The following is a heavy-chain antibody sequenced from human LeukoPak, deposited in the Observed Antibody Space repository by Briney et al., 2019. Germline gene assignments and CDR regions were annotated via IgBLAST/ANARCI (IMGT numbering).Heavy chain of an antibody. D-gene: IGHD3-10*01. CDR3: ARRTMVRGVIIGWFDP. CDR2: FCYSGST. Sequence: SETLSLTCTVSGGSISSSSYYWGWIRQPPGKGLEWIGGFCYSGSTYYNPSLKSRVTISVDTSKKQFSLKLSSVTAADTAVYYCARRTMVRGVIIGWFDPWGQGTLVTVSS. J-gene: IGHJ5*02. CDR1: GGSISSSSYY. V-gene: IGHV4-39*01.